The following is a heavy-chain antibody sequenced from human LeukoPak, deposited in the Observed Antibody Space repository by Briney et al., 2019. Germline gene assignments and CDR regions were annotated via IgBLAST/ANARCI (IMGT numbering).Heavy chain of an antibody. V-gene: IGHV3-74*01. J-gene: IGHJ4*02. CDR1: GFTFSNHW. CDR2: INRGGSRT. CDR3: ARGGSDTAMAHDY. Sequence: GGSLRLSCAASGFTFSNHWMHWVRQAPGKGLMWVSRINRGGSRTDYADSVKGRFTISRDDAKNTLYLQLNSLRAEDAAVYFCARGGSDTAMAHDYWGQGTLVTVSS. D-gene: IGHD5-18*01.